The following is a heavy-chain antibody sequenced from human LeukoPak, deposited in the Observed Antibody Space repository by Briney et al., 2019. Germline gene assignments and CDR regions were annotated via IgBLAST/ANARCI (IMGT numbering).Heavy chain of an antibody. Sequence: GASVKVSCKASGYTFTGYYMHWVRQAPGQGLEWMGWISAYNGNTNYAQKLQGRVTMTTDTSTSTAYMELRSLRSDDTAVYYCARVMVTYYYDSSGYPLGYWGQGTLVTVSS. CDR3: ARVMVTYYYDSSGYPLGY. D-gene: IGHD3-22*01. CDR2: ISAYNGNT. J-gene: IGHJ4*02. V-gene: IGHV1-18*04. CDR1: GYTFTGYY.